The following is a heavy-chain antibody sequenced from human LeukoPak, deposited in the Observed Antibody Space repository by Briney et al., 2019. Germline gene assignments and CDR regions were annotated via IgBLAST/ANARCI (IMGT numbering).Heavy chain of an antibody. J-gene: IGHJ4*02. V-gene: IGHV1-2*02. CDR3: ASVGRGTGSTSCYACLDY. Sequence: ASVKVSCKASGYTFTGYYMHWVRQAPGQGLEWMGWINPNSGGTNYAQKFQGRVTMTRDTSISTAYMELSRLRSDDTAVYYCASVGRGTGSTSCYACLDYWGQGTLVTVSS. D-gene: IGHD2-2*01. CDR1: GYTFTGYY. CDR2: INPNSGGT.